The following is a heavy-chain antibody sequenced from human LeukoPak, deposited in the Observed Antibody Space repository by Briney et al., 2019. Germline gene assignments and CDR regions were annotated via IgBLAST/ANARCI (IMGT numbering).Heavy chain of an antibody. CDR1: VSTFTGYY. J-gene: IGHJ4*02. CDR3: ARVYSSSSDFDY. CDR2: INPNSGGT. V-gene: IGHV1-2*02. Sequence: ASVKVSCKASVSTFTGYYMHWVRQAPGQGLEWMGWINPNSGGTNYAQKFQGRVTMTRDTSISTAYMELSKLRSDDTAVYYCARVYSSSSDFDYWGQGTLVTVSS. D-gene: IGHD6-6*01.